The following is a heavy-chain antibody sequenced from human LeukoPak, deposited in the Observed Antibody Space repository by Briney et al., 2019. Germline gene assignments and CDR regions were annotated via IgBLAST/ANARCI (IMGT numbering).Heavy chain of an antibody. CDR2: ICPETGGT. Sequence: GASVKVSCKASGYSFTGYCMHWVRQAPGQGLEWMGRICPETGGTNYAQKSQGRVTMTTDTTVSTAYMELSGLKSDDTAVDYCASGLNSRSSSCWGQGTRVTVSS. V-gene: IGHV1-2*02. CDR3: ASGLNSRSSSC. D-gene: IGHD6-13*01. CDR1: GYSFTGYC. J-gene: IGHJ4*02.